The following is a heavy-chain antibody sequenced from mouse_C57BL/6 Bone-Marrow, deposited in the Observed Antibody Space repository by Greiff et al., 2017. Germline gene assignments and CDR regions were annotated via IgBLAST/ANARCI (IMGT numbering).Heavy chain of an antibody. CDR1: GFTFSDYG. CDR2: ISNLAYSI. CDR3: ARGWTTYAMDY. J-gene: IGHJ4*01. V-gene: IGHV5-15*01. Sequence: DVMLVESGGGLVQPGGSLKLSCAASGFTFSDYGMAWVRQAPRKGPEWVAFISNLAYSIYYADTVTGRFTISRENATNTLYLAMSSLRSEDTAMFYGARGWTTYAMDYRGQGDSHTVSS. D-gene: IGHD1-1*02.